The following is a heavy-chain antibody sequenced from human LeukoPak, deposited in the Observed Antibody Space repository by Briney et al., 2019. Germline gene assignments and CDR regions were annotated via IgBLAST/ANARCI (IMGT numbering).Heavy chain of an antibody. J-gene: IGHJ6*03. CDR3: ARGGLGYFYYYYMDV. CDR2: IQYDGSNK. D-gene: IGHD2-8*01. Sequence: AGSLRLSCAASGFSFSSYDMHWVRQAPGKGLEWVAFIQYDGSNKYYADSVKGRFTISRDNSKNTLYLQMNSLRAEDTAVYYCARGGLGYFYYYYMDVWGKGNTVTVSS. CDR1: GFSFSSYD. V-gene: IGHV3-30*02.